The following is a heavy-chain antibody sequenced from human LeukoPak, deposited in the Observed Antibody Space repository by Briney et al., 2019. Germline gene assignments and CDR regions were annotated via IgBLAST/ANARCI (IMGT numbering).Heavy chain of an antibody. J-gene: IGHJ5*02. D-gene: IGHD4-17*01. CDR1: GYSISSDYY. V-gene: IGHV4-31*03. CDR3: AYGDFKNWFDP. Sequence: SETLSLTCTVSGYSISSDYYWTWIRQHPGTGLEWIGYIYSSGSTHYNPSLKSRSTISVDTSKNQFSLKLTSVTAADTAVYFCAYGDFKNWFDPWGQGILVTVSS. CDR2: IYSSGST.